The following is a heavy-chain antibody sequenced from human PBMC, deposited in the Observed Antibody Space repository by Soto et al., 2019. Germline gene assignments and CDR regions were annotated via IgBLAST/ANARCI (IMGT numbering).Heavy chain of an antibody. Sequence: QVPLVQSGAEVKKPGTSVKVSCKASGYTFTTYDINWVRQAPGQGLERMGWMTPHSGKTGYAPKLQGRVTMTRDTSISTAYMELSSLRSEDTAVYFCARGWEVPAATFDSWGQGTLVTVSS. CDR3: ARGWEVPAATFDS. CDR1: GYTFTTYD. CDR2: MTPHSGKT. V-gene: IGHV1-8*01. D-gene: IGHD2-2*01. J-gene: IGHJ4*02.